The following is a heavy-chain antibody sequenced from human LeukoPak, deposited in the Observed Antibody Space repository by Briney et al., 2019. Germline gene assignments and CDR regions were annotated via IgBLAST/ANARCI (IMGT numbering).Heavy chain of an antibody. CDR3: ARDPYGGYETLFDY. D-gene: IGHD5-12*01. Sequence: SETLSLTCTVSGGSISNYYWSWIRQPPGKGLEWIGYVFYNGNTNYNPSLKSRVTISVDTSKNQFSLKLSSMTAADTAVYYCARDPYGGYETLFDYWGQGTLVTVSS. CDR2: VFYNGNT. V-gene: IGHV4-59*12. CDR1: GGSISNYY. J-gene: IGHJ4*02.